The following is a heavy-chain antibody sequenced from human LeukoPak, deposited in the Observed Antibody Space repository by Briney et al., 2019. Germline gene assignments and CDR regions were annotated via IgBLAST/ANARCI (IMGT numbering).Heavy chain of an antibody. CDR1: GFTFTSSA. Sequence: SVKVSCKASGFTFTSSAVQWVRQARGQRLEWIGWNVVGSGNTNYAQKFQERVTITRDMSTSTAYMELSSLRSEDTAVYYCAALPSSGYSSSWYIRYYYYGMDVWGQGTTVTVSS. CDR3: AALPSSGYSSSWYIRYYYYGMDV. D-gene: IGHD6-13*01. V-gene: IGHV1-58*01. J-gene: IGHJ6*02. CDR2: NVVGSGNT.